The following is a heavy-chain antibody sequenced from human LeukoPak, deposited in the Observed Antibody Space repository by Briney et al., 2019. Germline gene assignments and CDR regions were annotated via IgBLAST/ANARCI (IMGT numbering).Heavy chain of an antibody. J-gene: IGHJ4*02. CDR3: ARPSALDY. CDR1: GYTFTSYD. CDR2: ISVYNGNT. Sequence: ASVKVSCKASGYTFTSYDISWVRQAPGQGLGWMGWISVYNGNTNYAQKFQGRVTMTTDTSTSTAYMELRSLRSDDTAVYYCARPSALDYWGQGTLVTVSS. V-gene: IGHV1-18*01.